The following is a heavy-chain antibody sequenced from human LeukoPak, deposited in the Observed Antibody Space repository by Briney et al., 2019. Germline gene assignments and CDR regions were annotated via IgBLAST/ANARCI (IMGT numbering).Heavy chain of an antibody. CDR1: GGTFSSYA. V-gene: IGHV1-69*04. Sequence: SVKVSCKASGGTFSSYAISWVRQAPGQGLEWMGRIIPILAIANYAQKFQGRVTITADKSTITAYMELSSLRSEDTAVYYCASPSPYCSSTSCYVNYWGQETLVTVSS. CDR2: IIPILAIA. CDR3: ASPSPYCSSTSCYVNY. D-gene: IGHD2-2*01. J-gene: IGHJ4*02.